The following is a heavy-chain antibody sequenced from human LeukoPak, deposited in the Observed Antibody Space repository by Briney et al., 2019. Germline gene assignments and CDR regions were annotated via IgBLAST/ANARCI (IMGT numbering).Heavy chain of an antibody. Sequence: PSETLSLTCTVSGGSISSSSYYWVWIRQPSGKGLEWIGNTFYSGSTYYNPSLKSRVTISVDMSKNQFSLKLSSVTAADTAVYYCARRQGSSSYIDYWGQGTLVTVSS. V-gene: IGHV4-39*01. CDR1: GGSISSSSYY. CDR2: TFYSGST. D-gene: IGHD6-13*01. CDR3: ARRQGSSSYIDY. J-gene: IGHJ4*02.